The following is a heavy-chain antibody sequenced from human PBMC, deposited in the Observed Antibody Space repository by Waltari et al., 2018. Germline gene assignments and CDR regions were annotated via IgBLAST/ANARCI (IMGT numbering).Heavy chain of an antibody. D-gene: IGHD5-18*01. V-gene: IGHV1-8*02. Sequence: QVQLVQSGAEVKKPGASVKVSCKASGYTFTSYDINWVRQATGQGLEWMGWMNPNSGNKGYEQKCQGRVTMTRNTSISTAYMELSSLRSEDTAVYYCARGGVGIQLWLLYAFDIWGQGTMVTVSS. CDR1: GYTFTSYD. CDR3: ARGGVGIQLWLLYAFDI. J-gene: IGHJ3*02. CDR2: MNPNSGNK.